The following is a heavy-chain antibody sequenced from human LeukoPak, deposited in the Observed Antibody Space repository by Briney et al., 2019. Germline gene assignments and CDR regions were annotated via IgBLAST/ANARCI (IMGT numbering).Heavy chain of an antibody. D-gene: IGHD1-26*01. CDR2: INTNTGNP. CDR3: ARGVQWELLYGLFDY. V-gene: IGHV7-4-1*02. Sequence: ASVKVSCKASGYTFTSYAMNWVRQAPGQGLEWMEWINTNTGNPTYAQGFTGRFVFSLDTSVSTAYLQISSLKAEDTAVYYCARGVQWELLYGLFDYWGQGTLVTVSS. J-gene: IGHJ4*02. CDR1: GYTFTSYA.